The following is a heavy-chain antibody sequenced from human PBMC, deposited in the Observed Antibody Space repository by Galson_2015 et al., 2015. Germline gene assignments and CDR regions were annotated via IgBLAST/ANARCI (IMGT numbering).Heavy chain of an antibody. V-gene: IGHV3-30-3*01. D-gene: IGHD1-1*01. CDR2: ISYDGSNK. CDR3: ARDFAPGTYYYYGMDV. Sequence: SLRLSCAASGFTFSSYAMHWVRQAPGKGLEWVAVISYDGSNKYYADSVKGRFTISRDNSKNTLYLQMNSLRAEDTAVYYCARDFAPGTYYYYGMDVWGQGTTVTVSS. CDR1: GFTFSSYA. J-gene: IGHJ6*02.